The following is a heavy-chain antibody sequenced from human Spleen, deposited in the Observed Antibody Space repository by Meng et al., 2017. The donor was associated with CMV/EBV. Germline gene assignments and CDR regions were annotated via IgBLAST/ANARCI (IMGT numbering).Heavy chain of an antibody. J-gene: IGHJ4*02. V-gene: IGHV3-48*03. CDR3: ARDVRTVDFWSGYYTGIDYFDY. CDR2: ISSSGSTI. D-gene: IGHD3-3*01. CDR1: GFTFSSYE. Sequence: VGSLRLSCAASGFTFSSYEMNWVRQAPGKGLEWVSYISSSGSTIYYADSVKGRFTISRDNAKNSLYLQMNSLRAEDTAVYYCARDVRTVDFWSGYYTGIDYFDYWGQGTLVTVSS.